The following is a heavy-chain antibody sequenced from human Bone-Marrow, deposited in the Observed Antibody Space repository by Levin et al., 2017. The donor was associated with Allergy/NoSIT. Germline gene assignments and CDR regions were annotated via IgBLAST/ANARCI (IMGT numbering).Heavy chain of an antibody. CDR2: INPDGGDT. D-gene: IGHD4-17*01. Sequence: GESLKISCKASGYAFTNSYIHWVRQAPGQGLEWMGVINPDGGDTSYAQKIQGRVTMTRDTSTSTVYMGVSSLRSEDTAVYYCARVGMTTKSLVYWGQGTLVTVSS. CDR1: GYAFTNSY. CDR3: ARVGMTTKSLVY. V-gene: IGHV1-46*01. J-gene: IGHJ4*02.